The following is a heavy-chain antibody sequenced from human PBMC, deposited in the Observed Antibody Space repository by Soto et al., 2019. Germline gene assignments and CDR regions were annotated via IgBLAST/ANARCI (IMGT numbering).Heavy chain of an antibody. V-gene: IGHV5-51*01. CDR1: GYSFTSYW. CDR3: ARHGRDWNYFYGMDV. D-gene: IGHD1-1*01. J-gene: IGHJ6*02. Sequence: GESLKISCKGSGYSFTSYWIGWVRQMPGKGLEWMGIIYPGDSDTRYSPSFQGQVTISADKSISTAYLQWSSLKASDTAMYYCARHGRDWNYFYGMDVWGQGTTVTVSS. CDR2: IYPGDSDT.